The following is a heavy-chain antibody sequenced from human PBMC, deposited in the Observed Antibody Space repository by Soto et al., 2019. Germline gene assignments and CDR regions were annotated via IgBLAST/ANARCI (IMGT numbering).Heavy chain of an antibody. CDR2: IVVGSGNT. V-gene: IGHV1-58*01. J-gene: IGHJ6*02. Sequence: SVKVSCKASGFTFTSSAVQWVRQARGQRLEWIGWIVVGSGNTNYAQKFQERVTITRDMSTSTAYMELSSLRSEDTAVYYCAARKDGSGTQADYYGMDVWGQGTTVTVSS. D-gene: IGHD3-10*01. CDR3: AARKDGSGTQADYYGMDV. CDR1: GFTFTSSA.